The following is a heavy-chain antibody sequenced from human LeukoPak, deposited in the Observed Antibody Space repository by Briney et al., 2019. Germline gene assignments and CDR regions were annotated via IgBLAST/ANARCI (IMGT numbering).Heavy chain of an antibody. D-gene: IGHD5-12*01. Sequence: SETLSLTCTVSGGSISSGDYYWSWIRQPPGKGLEWIGYIYYSGSTYYNPSLKSRVTISVDTSKNQFSLKLGSVTAADTAVYYCARGGWIYSGYDATPYSFDYWGQGTLVTVSS. CDR3: ARGGWIYSGYDATPYSFDY. V-gene: IGHV4-30-4*08. CDR1: GGSISSGDYY. CDR2: IYYSGST. J-gene: IGHJ4*02.